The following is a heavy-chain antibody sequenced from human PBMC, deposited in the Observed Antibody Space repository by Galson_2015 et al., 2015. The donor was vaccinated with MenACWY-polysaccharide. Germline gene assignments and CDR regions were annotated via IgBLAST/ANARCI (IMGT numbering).Heavy chain of an antibody. J-gene: IGHJ4*02. D-gene: IGHD3-10*01. V-gene: IGHV3-15*01. CDR2: IKSKYNGGTT. CDR3: TTWGRDVY. Sequence: APGKGLEWVGRIKSKYNGGTTDYAAPVKGRFSISRDDSQSTAYLQMNSLRTDDTGIYYCTTWGRDVYWGQGTVVTVSP.